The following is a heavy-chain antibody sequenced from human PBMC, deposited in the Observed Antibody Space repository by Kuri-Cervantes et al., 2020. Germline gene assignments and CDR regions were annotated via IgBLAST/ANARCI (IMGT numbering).Heavy chain of an antibody. CDR1: GFTFSSYA. CDR3: ARHFGTAVPKTLEPIWDIAVAGTSNWFDP. Sequence: LSLTCAASGFTFSSYAMHWARQAPGKGLEWVSAISGSGGSTYYADSVKGRFTISRDNSKNTLYLQMNSLRAEDTAVYYCARHFGTAVPKTLEPIWDIAVAGTSNWFDPWGQGTLVTVSS. CDR2: ISGSGGST. V-gene: IGHV3-23*01. D-gene: IGHD6-19*01. J-gene: IGHJ5*02.